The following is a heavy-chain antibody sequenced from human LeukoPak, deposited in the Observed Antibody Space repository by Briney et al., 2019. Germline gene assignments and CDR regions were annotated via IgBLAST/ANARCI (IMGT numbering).Heavy chain of an antibody. CDR3: AKLPFLTREYSSSSWGEGFDY. D-gene: IGHD6-6*01. J-gene: IGHJ4*02. V-gene: IGHV3-23*01. Sequence: GGSLRLSCAASGFTFSSYAMSWVRQAPGKGLEWVSAISGSGGSTYYADSVKGRFTISRDNSKNTLYLQMNSLRAEDTAVYYCAKLPFLTREYSSSSWGEGFDYWGQGTLVTVSS. CDR2: ISGSGGST. CDR1: GFTFSSYA.